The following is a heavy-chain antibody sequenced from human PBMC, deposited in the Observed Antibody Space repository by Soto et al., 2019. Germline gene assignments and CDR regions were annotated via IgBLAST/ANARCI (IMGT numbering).Heavy chain of an antibody. V-gene: IGHV1-8*01. CDR1: GDTFTRYE. CDR2: MNPHSRTT. CDR3: TSGGGGTRILPHF. Sequence: QVQLVQSGAEVKRPGASVKVSCKASGDTFTRYEINWVRQAPGQGLEWMGWMNPHSRTTGLAQKFQGRLTLTREPSIGSASLELTRLKSDDTAVYYCTSGGGGTRILPHFWGQGTLVTVSS. J-gene: IGHJ4*02. D-gene: IGHD2-15*01.